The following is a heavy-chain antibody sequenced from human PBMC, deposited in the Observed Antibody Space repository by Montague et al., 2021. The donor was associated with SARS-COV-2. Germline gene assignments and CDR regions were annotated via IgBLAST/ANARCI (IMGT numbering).Heavy chain of an antibody. CDR3: ARDIGGDGVMYV. CDR2: KKNRRST. J-gene: IGHJ6*02. Sequence: KKNRRSTNYNPSLKSRVTISVDTSKNQFSLKVSSFTAADTAVYFFARDIGGDGVMYVWGQGTPVFVSS. D-gene: IGHD4-17*01. V-gene: IGHV4-34*13.